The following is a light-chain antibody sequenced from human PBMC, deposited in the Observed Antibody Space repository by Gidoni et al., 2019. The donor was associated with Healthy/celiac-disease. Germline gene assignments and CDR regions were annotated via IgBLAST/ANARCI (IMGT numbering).Light chain of an antibody. CDR3: QQSYSTPPRT. J-gene: IGKJ1*01. CDR2: AAS. V-gene: IGKV1-39*01. CDR1: QSISSY. Sequence: DIQMTQSPSSLSASVGDRVTITCRASQSISSYLNWYQQKPGKAPKLLIYAASRLQSGVPSRFSGSGSGTDFTLTISSLQPEDFATYYCQQSYSTPPRTFGQXTKVEIK.